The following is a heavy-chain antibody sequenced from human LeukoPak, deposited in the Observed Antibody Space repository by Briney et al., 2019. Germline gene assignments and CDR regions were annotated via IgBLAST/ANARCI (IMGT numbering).Heavy chain of an antibody. V-gene: IGHV1-69*05. Sequence: SMKVSCKASGGTFSSYAISWVRQAPGQGLEWMGRIIPIFGTANYAQKFQGRVTITTDESTSTAYMELSSLRSEDTAVYYCARGQWRAAAGTRPDNWFDPWGQGTLVTVSS. CDR3: ARGQWRAAAGTRPDNWFDP. CDR2: IIPIFGTA. D-gene: IGHD6-13*01. CDR1: GGTFSSYA. J-gene: IGHJ5*02.